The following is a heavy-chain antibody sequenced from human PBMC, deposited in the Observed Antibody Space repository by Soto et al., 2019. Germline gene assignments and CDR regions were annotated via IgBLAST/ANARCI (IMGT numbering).Heavy chain of an antibody. J-gene: IGHJ6*02. Sequence: ATVKGSCKAIWYTSSSYGINWGRQAPVQGLEWMGWTGVFNGDTKYAQKLQGRVAITKDPGTSTAHMEPRSLRSDDAAVYFCATNDHHKDDQPYYYGMDIWGQGTTVTVS. CDR3: ATNDHHKDDQPYYYGMDI. CDR1: WYTSSSYG. CDR2: TGVFNGDT. D-gene: IGHD1-1*01. V-gene: IGHV1-18*01.